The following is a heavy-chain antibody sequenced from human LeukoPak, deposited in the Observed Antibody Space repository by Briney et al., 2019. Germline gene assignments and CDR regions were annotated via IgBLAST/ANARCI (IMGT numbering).Heavy chain of an antibody. CDR1: GFTFSSYA. D-gene: IGHD3-10*01. CDR3: AKSIYGSGRSYLDY. V-gene: IGHV3-30-3*02. J-gene: IGHJ4*02. CDR2: ISYDGSNK. Sequence: PGRSLRLSRAASGFTFSSYAMHWVRQAPGKGLEWVAVISYDGSNKYYADSVKGRFTISRDNSKNTLYLQMNSLRAEDTAVYYCAKSIYGSGRSYLDYWGQGTLVTVSS.